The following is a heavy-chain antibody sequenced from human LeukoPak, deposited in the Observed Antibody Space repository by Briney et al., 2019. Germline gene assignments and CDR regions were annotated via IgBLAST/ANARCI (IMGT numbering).Heavy chain of an antibody. D-gene: IGHD2-21*02. J-gene: IGHJ4*02. CDR2: MYNRGST. CDR3: ARAEKAVTGTLDY. CDR1: GDSISNYY. V-gene: IGHV4-59*01. Sequence: SETLSLTCTVSGDSISNYYWSCIRHSPGEKRECIGYMYNRGSTIYTPSLKSRVTISTDTSKNQFSLRLTSVTAADTAVYYCARAEKAVTGTLDYWGQGTLITVSS.